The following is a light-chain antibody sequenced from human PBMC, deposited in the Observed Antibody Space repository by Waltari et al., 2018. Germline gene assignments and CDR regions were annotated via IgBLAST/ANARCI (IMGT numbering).Light chain of an antibody. J-gene: IGKJ1*01. V-gene: IGKV1-39*01. Sequence: DIQMTQSPSSLSASVGDRVTITCRASQSISNYLNWYQQIPGKAPRLLIYSASSLQSGVPSRFSGSGSGTHFTLTISSLQPEDCATYSCHQSYTTPWTFGQGTKVEIK. CDR3: HQSYTTPWT. CDR2: SAS. CDR1: QSISNY.